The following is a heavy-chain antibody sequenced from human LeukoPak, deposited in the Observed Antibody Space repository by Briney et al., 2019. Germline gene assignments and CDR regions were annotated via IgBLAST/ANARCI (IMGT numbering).Heavy chain of an antibody. CDR3: AKRTGTGSYYKSLDY. D-gene: IGHD3-10*01. Sequence: GGSLRLSCAASGFSFSSYGMHWVRQAPGKGLEWVAVIWYDGSNENYADSVKGRFTISRDNSKNTLYLQMNSLRAEDTAVYYCAKRTGTGSYYKSLDYWGQGTLVTVSS. CDR1: GFSFSSYG. CDR2: IWYDGSNE. V-gene: IGHV3-33*06. J-gene: IGHJ4*02.